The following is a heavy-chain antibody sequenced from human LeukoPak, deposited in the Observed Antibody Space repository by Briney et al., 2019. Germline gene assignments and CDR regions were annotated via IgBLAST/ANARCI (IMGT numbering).Heavy chain of an antibody. CDR3: AKVGDNWDFDY. CDR1: GFTFSSYG. J-gene: IGHJ4*02. CDR2: ISGSGGST. Sequence: GGSLRLSCAASGFTFSSYGMSWVRQAPGKGLEWVSAISGSGGSTYYADSVKGRFTISRDNSKNTLYLQMNGLRGEDTAMYYCAKVGDNWDFDYWGQGTLVTVSS. V-gene: IGHV3-23*01. D-gene: IGHD1-1*01.